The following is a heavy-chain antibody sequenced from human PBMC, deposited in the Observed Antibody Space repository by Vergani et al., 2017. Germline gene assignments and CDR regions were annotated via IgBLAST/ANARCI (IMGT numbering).Heavy chain of an antibody. CDR1: GGSISSGGYY. V-gene: IGHV4-31*03. Sequence: QVQLPESGPGLVKTSQTLSLTCTVSGGSISSGGYYWSWIRQHPGKGLEWIGYIYYSGSTYYNPSLKSRVTISVDTSKNQFSLKLSSVTAADTAVYYCARGGDGYNYSVDYWGQGTLVTVSS. J-gene: IGHJ4*02. D-gene: IGHD5-24*01. CDR2: IYYSGST. CDR3: ARGGDGYNYSVDY.